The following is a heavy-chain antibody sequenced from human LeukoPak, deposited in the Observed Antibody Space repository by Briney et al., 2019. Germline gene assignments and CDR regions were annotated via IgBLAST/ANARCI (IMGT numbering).Heavy chain of an antibody. D-gene: IGHD3-3*01. V-gene: IGHV4-59*11. J-gene: IGHJ4*02. Sequence: SETLSLTCTVSGGSISSHYWSWIRQPPGKGLEWIGYFYYSGSTNYNPSLKGRVTISVDTSKNQFSLKLRSVTAADTAVYYCARTGGGVVIPDYWGQGTLVTVSS. CDR1: GGSISSHY. CDR2: FYYSGST. CDR3: ARTGGGVVIPDY.